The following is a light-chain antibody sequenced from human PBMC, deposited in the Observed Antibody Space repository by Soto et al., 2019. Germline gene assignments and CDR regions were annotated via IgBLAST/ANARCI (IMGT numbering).Light chain of an antibody. CDR3: RQFNSYPIT. CDR2: KAS. V-gene: IGKV1-5*03. J-gene: IGKJ5*01. CDR1: QSISNW. Sequence: DIQMTQSPSTLSASVGDRVTITCRASQSISNWLAWYQQKPGKAPKLLIYKASNLQSGVPSRFSGSGSGTEFTLTISSLQPDDFATYYCRQFNSYPITFGQGTRLEIK.